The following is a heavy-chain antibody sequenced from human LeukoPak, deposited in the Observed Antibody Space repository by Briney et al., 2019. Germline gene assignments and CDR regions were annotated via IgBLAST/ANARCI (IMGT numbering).Heavy chain of an antibody. CDR1: GFTFSSYG. CDR3: ARVVDHDYGDYYLDY. CDR2: IRYDGSNK. D-gene: IGHD4-17*01. Sequence: GGSLRLSCAASGFTFSSYGMHWVRQAPGKGLEWVAFIRYDGSNKYYADSVKGRLTISRDNSKNTLYLQMNSLRAEDTAVYYCARVVDHDYGDYYLDYWGQGTLVTVSS. J-gene: IGHJ4*02. V-gene: IGHV3-30*02.